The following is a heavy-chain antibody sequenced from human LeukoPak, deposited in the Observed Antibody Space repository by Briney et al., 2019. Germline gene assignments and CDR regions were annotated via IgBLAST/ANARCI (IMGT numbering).Heavy chain of an antibody. CDR1: GYTFTSYY. D-gene: IGHD6-6*01. V-gene: IGHV1-46*01. J-gene: IGHJ5*02. CDR3: ARDIAARPTRSNWFDP. Sequence: ASVKVSCTASGYTFTSYYMHWVRQAPGQGLEWMGIINPSGGSTSYAQKFQGRVTMTRDTSTSTVYMELSSLRSEDTAVYYCARDIAARPTRSNWFDPWGQGTLVTVSS. CDR2: INPSGGST.